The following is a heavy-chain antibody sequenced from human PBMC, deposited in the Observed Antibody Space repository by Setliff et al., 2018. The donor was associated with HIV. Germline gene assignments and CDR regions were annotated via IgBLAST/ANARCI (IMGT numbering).Heavy chain of an antibody. CDR2: IYTSGST. CDR1: GGSISSGSYY. CDR3: AREIVNDYNFWSGYYYYYYGMDV. Sequence: LSLTCTVSGGSISSGSYYWSWIRQPAGKGLEWIGRIYTSGSTNYNPSPKSRVTISVDTSKNQFSLKLSSVTAADTAVYYCAREIVNDYNFWSGYYYYYYGMDVWGQGTTVTVSS. J-gene: IGHJ6*02. V-gene: IGHV4-61*02. D-gene: IGHD3-3*01.